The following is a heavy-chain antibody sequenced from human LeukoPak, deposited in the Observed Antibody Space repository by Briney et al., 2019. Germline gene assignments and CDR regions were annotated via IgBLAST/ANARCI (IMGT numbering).Heavy chain of an antibody. Sequence: PGGSLRLSCAASGFTLNNAWMNWVRQAPGKGLEWVANIKQDGSDKYYVDSVKGRFTISRDNAKNSLYLQMNSLRAEDTAVYYCAIIPRAAAGPSARSPFHYWGQGTLVTVSS. V-gene: IGHV3-7*01. J-gene: IGHJ4*02. D-gene: IGHD6-13*01. CDR2: IKQDGSDK. CDR1: GFTLNNAW. CDR3: AIIPRAAAGPSARSPFHY.